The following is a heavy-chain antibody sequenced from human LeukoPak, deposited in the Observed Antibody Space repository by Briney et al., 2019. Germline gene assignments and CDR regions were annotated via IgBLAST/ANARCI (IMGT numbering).Heavy chain of an antibody. V-gene: IGHV4-59*05. CDR1: GGSFNTYY. Sequence: SETLSLTCAVYGGSFNTYYWNWIRQSPGKGLEWIGSIYYSGSTYYNPSLKSRVTISVDTSKNQFSLRLNSVTAADTAVYYCARSSGWHLLLLDYWGQGTLVTVSS. CDR3: ARSSGWHLLLLDY. D-gene: IGHD6-25*01. CDR2: IYYSGST. J-gene: IGHJ4*02.